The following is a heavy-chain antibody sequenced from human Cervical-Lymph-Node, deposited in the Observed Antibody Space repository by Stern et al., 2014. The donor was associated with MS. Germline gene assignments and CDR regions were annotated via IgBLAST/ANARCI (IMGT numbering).Heavy chain of an antibody. Sequence: VQLVESGAEVKKPGASVKVSCKASGYPFTSYGISWVRQAPGQGLEWMGWISAYNGNTNYEKKLQGRVTMTTDTSTSTAYMELRSLRSDDTAVYYCARDSGIAVAGPLDYWGQGTLVTVSS. D-gene: IGHD6-19*01. CDR2: ISAYNGNT. CDR1: GYPFTSYG. V-gene: IGHV1-18*04. CDR3: ARDSGIAVAGPLDY. J-gene: IGHJ4*02.